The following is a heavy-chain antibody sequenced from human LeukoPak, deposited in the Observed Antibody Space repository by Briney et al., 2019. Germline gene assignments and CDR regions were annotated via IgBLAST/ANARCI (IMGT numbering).Heavy chain of an antibody. Sequence: GASVKVSCKASGGTFSSYAISWVRQAPGHGLEWMGGIIPIFGTSNYAQKFQGRVTITADESTTTAYMELSSLKSEDTAVYYCARGHRIAAAGTGYYYVMDVWGQGTTVTVSS. CDR3: ARGHRIAAAGTGYYYVMDV. CDR1: GGTFSSYA. V-gene: IGHV1-69*13. D-gene: IGHD6-13*01. CDR2: IIPIFGTS. J-gene: IGHJ6*02.